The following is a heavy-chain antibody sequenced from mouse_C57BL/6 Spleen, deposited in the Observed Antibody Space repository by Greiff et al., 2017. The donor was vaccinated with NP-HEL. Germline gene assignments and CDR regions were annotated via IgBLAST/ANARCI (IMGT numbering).Heavy chain of an antibody. D-gene: IGHD2-1*01. CDR3: ARIDRGYGNSFAY. Sequence: VQLQQSGAELVRPGTSVKVSCKASGYAFTNYLIEWVKQRPGQGLEWIGVINPGSGGTNYNEKFKGKATLTADKYSSTAYMQLSSLTSEESAVVVCARIDRGYGNSFAYWGQRTLVTVSA. CDR2: INPGSGGT. V-gene: IGHV1-54*01. J-gene: IGHJ3*01. CDR1: GYAFTNYL.